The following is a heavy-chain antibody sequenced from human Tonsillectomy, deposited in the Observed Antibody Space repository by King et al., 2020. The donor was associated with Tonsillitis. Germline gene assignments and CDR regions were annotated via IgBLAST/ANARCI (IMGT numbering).Heavy chain of an antibody. J-gene: IGHJ4*02. CDR1: GFTFSSYS. Sequence: VQLVESGGGLVKPGGSLRLSCAASGFTFSSYSMNWVRQAPGKGLEWVSSISSSSSYIYYADSVKGRFTIYRDNAKNSLYLQMNSRRAEDTAVYYCARDLYYYESSGYLYWGQGTLVTVSS. D-gene: IGHD3-22*01. CDR2: ISSSSSYI. CDR3: ARDLYYYESSGYLY. V-gene: IGHV3-21*01.